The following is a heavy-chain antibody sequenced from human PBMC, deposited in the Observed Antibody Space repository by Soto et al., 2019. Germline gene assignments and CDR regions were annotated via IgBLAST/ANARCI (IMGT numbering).Heavy chain of an antibody. V-gene: IGHV1-18*01. D-gene: IGHD4-17*01. CDR2: ISGYNGDT. CDR3: ARDSGNFGVRPYFFDH. Sequence: QVQLVQSGAEVKKPGASVKVSCKASGYTFNNYGISWVRQARGQGLEWMGWISGYNGDTDYAHNFKGRLTMTTDTPTITAYMELRSLTSDATPVFFCARDSGNFGVRPYFFDHWGQGTLIPVSS. CDR1: GYTFNNYG. J-gene: IGHJ4*02.